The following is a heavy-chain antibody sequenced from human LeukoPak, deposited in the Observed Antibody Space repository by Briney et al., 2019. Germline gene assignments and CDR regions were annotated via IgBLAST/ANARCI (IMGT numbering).Heavy chain of an antibody. CDR3: ARDLRGYGYGYGY. J-gene: IGHJ4*02. Sequence: GGSLRLSCAVSGFTFTSYAISWVRQAPGKGLEWVSTISGSANRTYYADSVKGRFTISRDNSKNTLYLQMNSLRAEDTAVYYCARDLRGYGYGYGYWGQGTLVTVSS. CDR1: GFTFTSYA. V-gene: IGHV3-23*01. CDR2: ISGSANRT. D-gene: IGHD5-18*01.